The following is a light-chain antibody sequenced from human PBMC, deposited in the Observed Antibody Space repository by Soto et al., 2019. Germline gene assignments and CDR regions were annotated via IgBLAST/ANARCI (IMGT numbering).Light chain of an antibody. V-gene: IGKV1-5*03. Sequence: DIQMTQSPSTLSASVGDRVTITCRASQSIKNWLAWYQQKPGEAPKLLIYKASTLESGVPSRFSGSGSGTEFTLTISCLQSDDFATYYCQQYSSYSQFTFGPGTKVDIK. CDR2: KAS. J-gene: IGKJ3*01. CDR3: QQYSSYSQFT. CDR1: QSIKNW.